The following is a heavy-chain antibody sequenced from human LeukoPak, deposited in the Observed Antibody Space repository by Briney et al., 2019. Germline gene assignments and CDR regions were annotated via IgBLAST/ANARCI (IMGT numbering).Heavy chain of an antibody. Sequence: PSETLSLTCTVSGGSIRSSSYYWGCIRQPPGKGLEWIGSIYYSGTTYYNPSLKSRVTISVDTSKNQFSLKLSSVTAADTAVYYCARSVEGYCSGGSCYSYYYYMDVWGKGTTVTVSS. CDR2: IYYSGTT. V-gene: IGHV4-39*07. J-gene: IGHJ6*03. CDR1: GGSIRSSSYY. D-gene: IGHD2-15*01. CDR3: ARSVEGYCSGGSCYSYYYYMDV.